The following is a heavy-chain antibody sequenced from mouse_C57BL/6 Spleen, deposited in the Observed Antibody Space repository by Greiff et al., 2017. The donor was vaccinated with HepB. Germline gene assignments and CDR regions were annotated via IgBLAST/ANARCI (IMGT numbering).Heavy chain of an antibody. J-gene: IGHJ4*01. CDR1: GYAFSSSW. D-gene: IGHD2-3*01. Sequence: QVQLQQPGPELVKPGASVKISCKASGYAFSSSWMNWVKQRPGKGLEWIGRIYPGDGDTNYNGKFKGKATLTADKSSSTAYMQLSSLTSEDSAVYFCAIYDYYAMDYWGQGTSVTVSS. CDR2: IYPGDGDT. CDR3: AIYDYYAMDY. V-gene: IGHV1-82*01.